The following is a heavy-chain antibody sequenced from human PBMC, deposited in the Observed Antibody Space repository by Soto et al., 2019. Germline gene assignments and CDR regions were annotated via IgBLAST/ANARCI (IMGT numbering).Heavy chain of an antibody. Sequence: GESLKISCAASGFTFSNAWMSWVRQAPGKGLEWVGRIKSKTDGGTTDYAAPVKGRFTISRDDSKNTLYLQMNSLKTEDTAVYYCTTETNWGWYFDYWGQGTLVTVSS. CDR3: TTETNWGWYFDY. D-gene: IGHD7-27*01. J-gene: IGHJ4*02. V-gene: IGHV3-15*01. CDR1: GFTFSNAW. CDR2: IKSKTDGGTT.